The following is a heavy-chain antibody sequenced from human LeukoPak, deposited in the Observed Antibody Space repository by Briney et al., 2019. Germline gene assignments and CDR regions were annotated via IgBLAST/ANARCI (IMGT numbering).Heavy chain of an antibody. D-gene: IGHD3-10*01. V-gene: IGHV4-34*01. Sequence: PSETLSLTCAVYGGSFSGYYWSWIRQPPGKGLEWIGEINHSGSTNYSPSLKSRVTMSVDTSKNQFSLKLSSVTAADTAVYYCARGSYYYGSGRLLTFDPWGQGTLVTVSS. J-gene: IGHJ5*02. CDR3: ARGSYYYGSGRLLTFDP. CDR2: INHSGST. CDR1: GGSFSGYY.